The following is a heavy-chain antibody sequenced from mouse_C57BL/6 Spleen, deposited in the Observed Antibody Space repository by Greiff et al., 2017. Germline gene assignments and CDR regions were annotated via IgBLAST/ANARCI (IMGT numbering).Heavy chain of an antibody. J-gene: IGHJ3*01. CDR1: GFTFSSYA. CDR2: ISSGGDYI. D-gene: IGHD2-5*01. Sequence: EVMLVESGAGLVKPGGSLKLSCAASGFTFSSYAMSWVRQTPEKRLEWVAYISSGGDYIYYADTVKGRFTISRDNARNTLYLQMSSLKSEDTAMYYCTSHFYSKRGFAYWGQGTLVTVSA. V-gene: IGHV5-9-1*02. CDR3: TSHFYSKRGFAY.